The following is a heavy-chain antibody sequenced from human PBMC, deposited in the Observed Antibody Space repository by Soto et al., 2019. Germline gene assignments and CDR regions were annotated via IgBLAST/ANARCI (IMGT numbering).Heavy chain of an antibody. J-gene: IGHJ4*02. V-gene: IGHV3-23*01. CDR2: ISGSGGST. CDR3: AKGGCSSTSCSADY. CDR1: GFTFSSYA. D-gene: IGHD2-2*01. Sequence: GGSLRLSCAASGFTFSSYAMSWVRQAPGKGLEWVSAISGSGGSTYYADSVKGRFTISRDNSKNTLYLQMNSLGAEGTAVYYCAKGGCSSTSCSADYWGQGTLVTVSS.